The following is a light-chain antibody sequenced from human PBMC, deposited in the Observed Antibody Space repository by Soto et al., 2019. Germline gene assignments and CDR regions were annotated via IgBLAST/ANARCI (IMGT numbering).Light chain of an antibody. CDR2: GAS. Sequence: IVSPHSRYTLPVSPGERATLSCSASQSVRSNLAWYQQKPRQAPRLLIYGASTRATGIPARFSGSGSGTEFTLTISSLQSEDFAVYYCQQYNNWPPITFGQGTRLEI. V-gene: IGKV3-15*01. CDR3: QQYNNWPPIT. J-gene: IGKJ5*01. CDR1: QSVRSN.